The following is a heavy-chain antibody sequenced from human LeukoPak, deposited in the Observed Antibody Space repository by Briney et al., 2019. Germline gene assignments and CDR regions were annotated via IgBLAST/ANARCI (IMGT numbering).Heavy chain of an antibody. CDR3: ARDHVGSGYYYFDS. V-gene: IGHV3-20*04. D-gene: IGHD3-22*01. CDR2: ITGNGGSV. CDR1: GFTFADYG. J-gene: IGHJ4*02. Sequence: GGSLRISCAASGFTFADYGMSWVRQAPGKGLEWVSGITGNGGSVGYAGAMKGRFTVSRDNAKNSLYLQMNSLRDEDTALYYCARDHVGSGYYYFDSWGQGTLVTISS.